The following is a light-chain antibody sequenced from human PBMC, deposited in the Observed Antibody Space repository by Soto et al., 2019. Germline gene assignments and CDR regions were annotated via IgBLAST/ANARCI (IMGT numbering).Light chain of an antibody. J-gene: IGKJ2*01. CDR2: GAS. CDR1: QSVSSRN. V-gene: IGKV3-20*01. Sequence: EIVLTQSPGTVSLSPGERATLSCRASQSVSSRNLAWYRQKPGQAPSLLIFGASNRATGIPDRFSGIGSGTDFTLTISRLEPEDCAVYYCLRYGDSPPAYTFGQGTKLEIK. CDR3: LRYGDSPPAYT.